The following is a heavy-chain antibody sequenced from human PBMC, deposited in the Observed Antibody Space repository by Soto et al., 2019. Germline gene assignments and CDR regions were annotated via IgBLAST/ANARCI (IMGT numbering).Heavy chain of an antibody. CDR2: INSDGSST. Sequence: PGGSLRLSCAASGFTFSSYWMHWVRQAPGKGLVWVSRINSDGSSTSYADSVKGRFTVSRDNAKNTLYLQMNSLRAEDTAVYYSARHKEGYYDILTGYYNYYYYGMDVWGQGTTVTVSS. J-gene: IGHJ6*02. V-gene: IGHV3-74*01. D-gene: IGHD3-9*01. CDR3: ARHKEGYYDILTGYYNYYYYGMDV. CDR1: GFTFSSYW.